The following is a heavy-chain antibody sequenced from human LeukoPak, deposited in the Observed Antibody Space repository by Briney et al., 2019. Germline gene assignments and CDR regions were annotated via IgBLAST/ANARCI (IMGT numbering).Heavy chain of an antibody. V-gene: IGHV3-7*01. J-gene: IGHJ5*02. CDR3: QYGSGSYYNIPDNWFDP. Sequence: PGGSLRLSCAASGFTFSTYWMSWVRQAPGKGLEWVANIKQDGSEKYYVDSEKGRFTISRDNAKNSLYLQMNSPRAEDTAVYYCQYGSGSYYNIPDNWFDPWGQGTLVTVSS. CDR1: GFTFSTYW. CDR2: IKQDGSEK. D-gene: IGHD3-10*01.